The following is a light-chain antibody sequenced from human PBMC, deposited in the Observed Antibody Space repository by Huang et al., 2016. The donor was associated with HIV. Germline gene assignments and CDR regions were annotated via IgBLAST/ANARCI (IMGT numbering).Light chain of an antibody. CDR3: HQYNDWPPWT. Sequence: EIVMTQSPATLSLSPGERASVLCRTSQSVNTNLAWYQQKPGQAPRLLIFGASTRATCVPAMFNGGGSETEFTLTIDSLQSEDFAVYYCHQYNDWPPWTFGQGTKVEI. CDR2: GAS. V-gene: IGKV3-15*01. J-gene: IGKJ1*01. CDR1: QSVNTN.